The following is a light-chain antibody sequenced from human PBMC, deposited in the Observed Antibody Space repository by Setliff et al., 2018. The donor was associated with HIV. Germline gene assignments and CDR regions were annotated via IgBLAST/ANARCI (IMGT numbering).Light chain of an antibody. CDR1: SSDVGGYNY. V-gene: IGLV2-14*03. J-gene: IGLJ1*01. CDR3: SSYTSSSPYV. Sequence: VLTQPASVSGSPGQSITISCTGTSSDVGGYNYVSWYQQHPGKAPKLMICDVSNRPSGVSNRFSGSKSGNTASLTISGLQAEDEADYYCSSYTSSSPYVFGTGTKVTVL. CDR2: DVS.